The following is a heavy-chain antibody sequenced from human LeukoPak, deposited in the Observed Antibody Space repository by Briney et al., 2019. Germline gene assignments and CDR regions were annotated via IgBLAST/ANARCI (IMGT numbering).Heavy chain of an antibody. J-gene: IGHJ4*02. CDR2: ISGSGGST. Sequence: PGGSLRHSCAASGFTFSSYAMSWVRQAPGKGLEWVSEISGSGGSTYYADSVKGRFTISRDNSKNTLYLQMNSLRAEDTAVYYCAKDKVSSSWYYFDYWGQGTLVTVSS. CDR1: GFTFSSYA. V-gene: IGHV3-23*01. CDR3: AKDKVSSSWYYFDY. D-gene: IGHD6-13*01.